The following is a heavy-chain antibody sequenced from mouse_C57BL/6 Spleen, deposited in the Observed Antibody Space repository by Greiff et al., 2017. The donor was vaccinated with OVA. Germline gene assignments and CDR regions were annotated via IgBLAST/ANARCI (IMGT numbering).Heavy chain of an antibody. Sequence: VQRVESGPGLVQPSQSLSITCTVSGFSLTSYGVHWVRQSPGKGLEWLGVIWSGGSTDYNAAFISRLSISKDNSKSQVFFKMNSLQADDTAIYYCARNRDDYDGWFAYWGQGTLVTVSA. CDR3: ARNRDDYDGWFAY. J-gene: IGHJ3*01. CDR1: GFSLTSYG. D-gene: IGHD2-4*01. CDR2: IWSGGST. V-gene: IGHV2-2*01.